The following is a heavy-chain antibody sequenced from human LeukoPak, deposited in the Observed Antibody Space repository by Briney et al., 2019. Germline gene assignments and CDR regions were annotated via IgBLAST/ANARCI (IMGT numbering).Heavy chain of an antibody. J-gene: IGHJ4*02. D-gene: IGHD3-10*01. V-gene: IGHV1-69*01. Sequence: ASVKVSCKASGGTFSSYAISWVRQAPGQGLEWMGGIIPIFGTANYAQKFQGRVTITADESTSTAYMELSSLRSEDTAVYYCARVTLRGSGWGSGYYFDYWGQGTLVTVSS. CDR2: IIPIFGTA. CDR3: ARVTLRGSGWGSGYYFDY. CDR1: GGTFSSYA.